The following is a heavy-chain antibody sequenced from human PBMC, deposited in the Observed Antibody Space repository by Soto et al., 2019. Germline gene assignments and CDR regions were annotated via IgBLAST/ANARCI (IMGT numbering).Heavy chain of an antibody. CDR3: AAKSGFPYYFDH. D-gene: IGHD3-3*01. Sequence: QVQLVQSGPEVKKPGSSVKVSCKSSGGTFNNFAFNWVRQAPGQGLEWMAGIIPVFVTPHYAQRFQGRVTITADESKSTAYIGLTSLTSEDTAVYFCAAKSGFPYYFDHWGQGTLVTVSS. CDR1: GGTFNNFA. J-gene: IGHJ4*02. V-gene: IGHV1-69*01. CDR2: IIPVFVTP.